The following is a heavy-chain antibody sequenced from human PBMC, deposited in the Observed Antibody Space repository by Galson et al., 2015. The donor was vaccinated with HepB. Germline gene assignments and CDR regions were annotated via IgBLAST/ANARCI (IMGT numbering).Heavy chain of an antibody. CDR3: AKIEAYHFDY. CDR1: GFTFTGYA. J-gene: IGHJ4*02. CDR2: IINTGGIT. V-gene: IGHV3-23*01. D-gene: IGHD2-2*01. Sequence: SLRLSCAASGFTFTGYAMSWVRQAPGKGLEWVSSIINTGGITFYSDSVRGRFTISRDNSKNTLYLQMNSLRAEDTAVYYCAKIEAYHFDYWGQGALVTVSP.